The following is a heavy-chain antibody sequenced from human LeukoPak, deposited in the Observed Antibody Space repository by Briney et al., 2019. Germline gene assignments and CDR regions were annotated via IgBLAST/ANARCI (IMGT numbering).Heavy chain of an antibody. V-gene: IGHV3-48*03. Sequence: GGSLRLSCATSRFTFSSYEMNWVRQAPGKGLEWVSSISTTGSTISYADSVKGRFTISRDNAKNSLYLQMNSLRAEDTAVYYCARAGRYFDYWGQGTLVTVSS. J-gene: IGHJ4*02. CDR1: RFTFSSYE. CDR2: ISTTGSTI. CDR3: ARAGRYFDY. D-gene: IGHD1-26*01.